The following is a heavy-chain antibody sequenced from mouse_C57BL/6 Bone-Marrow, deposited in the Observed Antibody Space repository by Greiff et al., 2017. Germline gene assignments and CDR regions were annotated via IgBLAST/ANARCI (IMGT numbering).Heavy chain of an antibody. Sequence: EVKLMESGGDLVKPGGSLKFSCAASGFTFSSYGMSWVRQTPDKRLEWVATISSGGSYTYYPDSVKGRFTNSRDNAKNTLYLQMSSLKSEDTAMYYCARQGYYAMDYWGQGTAVTVSS. CDR1: GFTFSSYG. CDR3: ARQGYYAMDY. CDR2: ISSGGSYT. J-gene: IGHJ4*01. V-gene: IGHV5-6*01.